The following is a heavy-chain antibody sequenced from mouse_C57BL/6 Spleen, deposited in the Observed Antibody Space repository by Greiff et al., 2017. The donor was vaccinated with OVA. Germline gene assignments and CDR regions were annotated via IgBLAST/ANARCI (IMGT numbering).Heavy chain of an antibody. CDR2: ISYDGSN. J-gene: IGHJ4*01. CDR1: GYSITSGYY. Sequence: VQLQQSGPGLVKPSQSLSLTCSVTGYSITSGYYWNWIRQFPGNKLEWMGYISYDGSNNYNPSLQNRISITRDTSKNQFFLKLNSVTTEDTTTYYCARERVYYGNYDAMDYWGQGTSVTVSS. CDR3: ARERVYYGNYDAMDY. D-gene: IGHD2-1*01. V-gene: IGHV3-6*01.